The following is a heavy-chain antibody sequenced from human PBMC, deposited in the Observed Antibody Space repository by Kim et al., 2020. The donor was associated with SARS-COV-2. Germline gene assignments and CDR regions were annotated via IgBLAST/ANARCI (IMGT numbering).Heavy chain of an antibody. Sequence: PSFQGHVTISADKSISTAYLQWSSLKASDTAMYYCARGAEVGATPSPFDYWGQGTLVTVSS. D-gene: IGHD1-26*01. J-gene: IGHJ4*02. CDR3: ARGAEVGATPSPFDY. V-gene: IGHV5-10-1*01.